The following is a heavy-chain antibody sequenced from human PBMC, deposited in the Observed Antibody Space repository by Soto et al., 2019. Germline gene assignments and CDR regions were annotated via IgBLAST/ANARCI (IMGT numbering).Heavy chain of an antibody. V-gene: IGHV4-31*03. CDR1: GVSISSGGYY. CDR3: ARDPAPYGSGSYFDY. CDR2: IYHSGRT. Sequence: PSETLSLTCTVSGVSISSGGYYWGWIRQHPGKGLEWIGDIYHSGRTYYNPSLKSRVIMSVDTSKNHFSLNLNSVTAEDTAVYYCARDPAPYGSGSYFDYWGQGTLVTVSS. J-gene: IGHJ4*02. D-gene: IGHD3-10*01.